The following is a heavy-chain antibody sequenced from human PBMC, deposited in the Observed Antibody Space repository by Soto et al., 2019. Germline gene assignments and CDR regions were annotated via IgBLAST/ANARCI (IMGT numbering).Heavy chain of an antibody. V-gene: IGHV4-31*03. Sequence: SETLSLTCTVSGDSINSGGYYWSWIRQHPGKGLEWIGYIYYSGTTYYSPSLESRTTISLDASKNQFSLKLSSVTAADTALYYRARVKGQGYPYCFDYWGQGTLVTVSS. D-gene: IGHD2-15*01. CDR3: ARVKGQGYPYCFDY. J-gene: IGHJ4*02. CDR2: IYYSGTT. CDR1: GDSINSGGYY.